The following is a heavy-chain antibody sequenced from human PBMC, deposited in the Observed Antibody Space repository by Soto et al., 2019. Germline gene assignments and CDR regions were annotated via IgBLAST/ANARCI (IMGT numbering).Heavy chain of an antibody. CDR2: ISGSGGST. V-gene: IGHV3-23*01. CDR1: GFTFSSYA. J-gene: IGHJ5*02. Sequence: GGSLRLSCAASGFTFSSYAMSWVRQAPGKGLEWVSAISGSGGSTYYADSVKGRFTISRDNSKNTLYLQMNSLRAEDTAVYYCAKDRRPYSNYISNWFDPWGQGTLVTVSS. D-gene: IGHD4-4*01. CDR3: AKDRRPYSNYISNWFDP.